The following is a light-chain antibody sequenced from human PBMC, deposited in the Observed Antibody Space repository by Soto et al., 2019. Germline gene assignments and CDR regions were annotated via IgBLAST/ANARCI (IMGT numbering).Light chain of an antibody. Sequence: QSVLTQPPSVSGAPGQRVTISCTGGSSNIGAGYDVHWYQQLPGTAPRLLIYGNNNRPSGVPDRFSGSKSGTSASLAITGLQPEDEADYYCISCTSVNTRCVFGSGTKLTVL. CDR2: GNN. CDR1: SSNIGAGYD. V-gene: IGLV1-40*01. CDR3: ISCTSVNTRCV. J-gene: IGLJ1*01.